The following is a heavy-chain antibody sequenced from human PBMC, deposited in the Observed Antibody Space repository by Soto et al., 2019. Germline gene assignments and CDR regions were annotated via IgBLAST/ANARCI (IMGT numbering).Heavy chain of an antibody. CDR3: ARVQLWLLDAFDI. D-gene: IGHD5-18*01. CDR2: INHSGST. J-gene: IGHJ3*02. V-gene: IGHV4-34*01. Sequence: SETLSLTCAVYGGSFSGYYWSWIRQPPGKGLEWIGEINHSGSTNYNPSLKSRVTISVDTSKNQFSLKLSSVTAADTAVYYCARVQLWLLDAFDIWGQGTMVTVSS. CDR1: GGSFSGYY.